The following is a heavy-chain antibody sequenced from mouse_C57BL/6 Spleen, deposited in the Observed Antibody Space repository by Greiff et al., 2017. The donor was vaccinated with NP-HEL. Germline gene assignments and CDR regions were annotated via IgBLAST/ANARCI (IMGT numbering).Heavy chain of an antibody. CDR3: ARRGTTVVATGYFDY. V-gene: IGHV1-61*01. D-gene: IGHD1-1*01. J-gene: IGHJ2*01. Sequence: QVQLKQPGAELVRPGSSVKLSCKASGYTFTSYWMDWVKQRPGQGLEWIGNIYPSDSETHYNQKFKDKATLTVDKSSSTAYMQLSSLTSEDSAVYYCARRGTTVVATGYFDYWGQGTTLTVSS. CDR1: GYTFTSYW. CDR2: IYPSDSET.